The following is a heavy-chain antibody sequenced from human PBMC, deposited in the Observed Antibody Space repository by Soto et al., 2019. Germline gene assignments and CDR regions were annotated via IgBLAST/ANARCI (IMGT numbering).Heavy chain of an antibody. J-gene: IGHJ6*02. Sequence: GGSLRLSCAASGFTVSSNYMSWVRQAPGKGLEWVSVIYSGGSTYYADSVKGRFTISRDNSKNTLYLQMNSLRAEDTAVYYCAGASDNYYYGMDVWGQGTTGTVS. CDR3: AGASDNYYYGMDV. CDR1: GFTVSSNY. CDR2: IYSGGST. D-gene: IGHD1-26*01. V-gene: IGHV3-53*01.